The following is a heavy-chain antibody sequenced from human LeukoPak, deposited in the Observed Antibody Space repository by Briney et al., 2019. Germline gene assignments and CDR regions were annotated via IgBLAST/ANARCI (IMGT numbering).Heavy chain of an antibody. V-gene: IGHV1-69*04. CDR3: ASDTAMVGGTFDY. CDR1: GGTFSSYA. J-gene: IGHJ4*02. CDR2: IIPILGIA. Sequence: ASVKVSCKASGGTFSSYAISWVRQAPGQGLEWMGRIIPILGIANYAQKFQGRVTITADKSTSTAYMELSSLRSEDTAVYYCASDTAMVGGTFDYWGQGTLVTVSS. D-gene: IGHD5-18*01.